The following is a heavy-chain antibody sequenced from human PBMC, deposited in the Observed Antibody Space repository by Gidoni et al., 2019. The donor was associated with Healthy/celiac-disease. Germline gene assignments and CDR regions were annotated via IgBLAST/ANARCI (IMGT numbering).Heavy chain of an antibody. CDR2: IYYSGST. CDR3: ASPPNWVRVAAGLYFDY. Sequence: QLQLQESGPGLVKPSETLSLTCTVSGGSISSSSYYWGWIRQPPGKGLEWIGSIYYSGSTYYNPSLKSRVTISVDTSKNQFSLKLSSVTAADTAVYYCASPPNWVRVAAGLYFDYWGQGTLVTVSS. J-gene: IGHJ4*02. V-gene: IGHV4-39*01. CDR1: GGSISSSSYY. D-gene: IGHD6-13*01.